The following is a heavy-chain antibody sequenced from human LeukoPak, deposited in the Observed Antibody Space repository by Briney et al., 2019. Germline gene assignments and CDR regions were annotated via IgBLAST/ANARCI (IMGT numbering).Heavy chain of an antibody. D-gene: IGHD6-13*01. J-gene: IGHJ5*02. CDR3: ARDFREYSSSWYEFDP. CDR2: ISADNGIA. CDR1: GYTFTSYG. Sequence: ASVKVSCKPSGYTFTSYGISWVRQAPGQGLEWRGWISADNGIANYAQKLQGRVTMTTDTSTSTAYMELKSLRSDDTAVYYCARDFREYSSSWYEFDPWGQGTLVTVSS. V-gene: IGHV1-18*01.